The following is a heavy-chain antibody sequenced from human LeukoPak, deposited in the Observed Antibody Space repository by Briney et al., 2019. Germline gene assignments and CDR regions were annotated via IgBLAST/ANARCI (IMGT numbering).Heavy chain of an antibody. CDR2: ISGSGGST. J-gene: IGHJ4*02. CDR3: AKDRLLWFGEPSRGGTLGD. V-gene: IGHV3-23*01. CDR1: GFTFSSYA. D-gene: IGHD3-10*01. Sequence: GGSLRLSCAASGFTFSSYAMSWVRQAPGKGLEWVSAISGSGGSTYYADSVKGRLTISRDNSKNTLYLQMNSLRAEDTAVYYCAKDRLLWFGEPSRGGTLGDWGQGTLVTVSS.